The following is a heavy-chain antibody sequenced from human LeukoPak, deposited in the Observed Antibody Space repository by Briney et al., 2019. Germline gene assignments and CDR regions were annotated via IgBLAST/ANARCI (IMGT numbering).Heavy chain of an antibody. CDR3: ARDRYAYSPRRYYFYMDV. D-gene: IGHD2-2*01. CDR1: GGSVRGHH. CDR2: VQNTGSP. J-gene: IGHJ6*03. Sequence: SETLSLTCTVSGGSVRGHHWTWIRQPPGKGLGWIGYVQNTGSPSYNPSLRSRVTMSLDTSSNQFSLNLKSVTAADTAVYFCARDRYAYSPRRYYFYMDVWGGGTTVTVSS. V-gene: IGHV4-59*02.